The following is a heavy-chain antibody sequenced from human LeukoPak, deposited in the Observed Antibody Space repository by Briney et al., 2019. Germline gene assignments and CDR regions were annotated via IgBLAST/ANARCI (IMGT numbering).Heavy chain of an antibody. CDR3: AREDNSPLRPGIAAAVGVFDY. Sequence: PSETLSLTCTVSGGSVSSGSHYWSWIRQPPGKGLEWIGYIYYSGSTNYNPSLKSRVTISVDTSKNQFSLKLSSVTAADTAVYYCAREDNSPLRPGIAAAVGVFDYWGQGTLVTVSS. J-gene: IGHJ4*02. CDR1: GGSVSSGSHY. V-gene: IGHV4-61*01. D-gene: IGHD6-13*01. CDR2: IYYSGST.